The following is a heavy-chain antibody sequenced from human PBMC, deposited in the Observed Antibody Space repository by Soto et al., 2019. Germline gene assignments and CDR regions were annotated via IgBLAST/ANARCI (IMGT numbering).Heavy chain of an antibody. V-gene: IGHV3-33*01. CDR2: IWYDGTQK. CDR1: GFTFNTYS. D-gene: IGHD4-17*01. Sequence: GGSLRLSCEASGFTFNTYSMHWVRQPPGKGLEWLAAIWYDGTQKYYADSVKGRFIISRDNSKKTLYLEMNSLSGEDTAVYYWASSGGTTVTGLWHFDSWGQGTLVTVSS. J-gene: IGHJ4*02. CDR3: ASSGGTTVTGLWHFDS.